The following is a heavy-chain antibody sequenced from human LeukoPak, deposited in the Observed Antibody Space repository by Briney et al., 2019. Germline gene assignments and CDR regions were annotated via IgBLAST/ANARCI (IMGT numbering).Heavy chain of an antibody. CDR2: IYHSGST. CDR1: GYSISSGYY. D-gene: IGHD3/OR15-3a*01. CDR3: ARVNRLGWLLYSLGAFDI. Sequence: QPSETLSLTCTVSGYSISSGYYWGWIRQPPGKGLEWIGSIYHSGSTNYNPSLKSRVTISVDTSKNQFSLKLSSVTAADTAVYYCARVNRLGWLLYSLGAFDIWGQGTMVTVSS. V-gene: IGHV4-38-2*02. J-gene: IGHJ3*02.